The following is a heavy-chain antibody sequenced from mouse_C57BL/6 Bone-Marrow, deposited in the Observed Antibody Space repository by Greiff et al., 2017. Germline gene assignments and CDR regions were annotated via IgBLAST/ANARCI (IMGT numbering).Heavy chain of an antibody. CDR1: GYTFTSYW. J-gene: IGHJ3*01. Sequence: QVQLKQPGAELVKPGASVKLSCKASGYTFTSYWMHWVKQRPGQGLEWIGMIHPNSGSTNYNEKFKSKDTLTVDKSSSTAYMQLSSLTSEDSAVYYCARAYSGVAYWGQGTLVTVSA. D-gene: IGHD2-12*01. CDR2: IHPNSGST. CDR3: ARAYSGVAY. V-gene: IGHV1-64*01.